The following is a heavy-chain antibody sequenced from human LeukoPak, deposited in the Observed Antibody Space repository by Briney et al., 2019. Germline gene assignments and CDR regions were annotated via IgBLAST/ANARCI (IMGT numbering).Heavy chain of an antibody. V-gene: IGHV3-21*06. D-gene: IGHD1-26*01. J-gene: IGHJ4*02. Sequence: PSETLSLTCTVSGGSISSSSYYWGWIRQPPGKGLEWVSSISGSSAHIYYADSVKGRFTISRDNAKNSLYLQMNSLRAEDTAVYFCARALWELRSSAYFDYWGQGTLATVSS. CDR1: GGSISSSS. CDR3: ARALWELRSSAYFDY. CDR2: ISGSSAHI.